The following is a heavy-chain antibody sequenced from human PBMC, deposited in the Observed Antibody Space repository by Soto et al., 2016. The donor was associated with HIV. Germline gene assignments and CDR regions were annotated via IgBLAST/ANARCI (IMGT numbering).Heavy chain of an antibody. V-gene: IGHV1-69*13. J-gene: IGHJ4*02. Sequence: QVQLVQSGAEVKKPGSSVKVSCKASGGTFNNYAINWVRQAPGQGLEWMGGIIPIFGTANYAQKFQGRVTITADESTSTAYMEVSSLRSEDTAVHYCARDSPSGAAGHWGQGALVTVSS. D-gene: IGHD6-13*01. CDR3: ARDSPSGAAGH. CDR2: IIPIFGTA. CDR1: GGTFNNYA.